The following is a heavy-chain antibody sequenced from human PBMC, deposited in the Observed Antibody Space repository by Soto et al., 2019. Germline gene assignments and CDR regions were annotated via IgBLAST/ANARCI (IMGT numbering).Heavy chain of an antibody. J-gene: IGHJ6*02. CDR2: ISGSGGST. V-gene: IGHV3-23*01. D-gene: IGHD2-15*01. Sequence: EVQLLESGGGLVQPGGSLRLSCAASGFTFSSYAMSWFRQAPGKGLEWVSAISGSGGSTYYADSVKGRFTISRDNSKNTLYLQMNSLRAEDTAVYYCCRAANYYYYGMDVWGQGTTVTVSS. CDR1: GFTFSSYA. CDR3: CRAANYYYYGMDV.